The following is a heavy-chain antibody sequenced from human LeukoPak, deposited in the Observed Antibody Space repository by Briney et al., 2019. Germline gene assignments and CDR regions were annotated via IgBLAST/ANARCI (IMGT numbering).Heavy chain of an antibody. CDR1: GYSISSGFY. V-gene: IGHV4-38-2*02. Sequence: PSETLSHTCTVSGYSISSGFYWGWIRQSPGNNLEWIVSIFQSGTTFYNPSLKSRVTISLDTSKNQFSLKLNSVTAADTAVYCCARGMLPLGPFDHWGQGILVTVSS. CDR3: ARGMLPLGPFDH. CDR2: IFQSGTT. D-gene: IGHD5-12*01. J-gene: IGHJ4*02.